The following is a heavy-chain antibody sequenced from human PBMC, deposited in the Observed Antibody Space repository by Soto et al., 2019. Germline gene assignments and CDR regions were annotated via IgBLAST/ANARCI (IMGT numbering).Heavy chain of an antibody. V-gene: IGHV3-23*01. D-gene: IGHD3-22*01. CDR3: AKNGGSGSGYDPYYYYGMDV. CDR1: GFTFSSYA. Sequence: PGGSLRLSCAASGFTFSSYAMSWVRQAPGKGLEWVSAISGSGGSTYYADSVKGRFTISRDNSKNTLYLQMNSLRAEDTAVYYCAKNGGSGSGYDPYYYYGMDVWGQGTTVTVS. CDR2: ISGSGGST. J-gene: IGHJ6*02.